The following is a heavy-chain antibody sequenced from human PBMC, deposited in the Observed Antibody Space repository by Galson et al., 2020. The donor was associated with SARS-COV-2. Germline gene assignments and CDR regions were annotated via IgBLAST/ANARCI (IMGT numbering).Heavy chain of an antibody. D-gene: IGHD6-19*01. CDR3: ARTAEGIAVAGTYFDY. J-gene: IGHJ4*02. V-gene: IGHV3-11*01. Sequence: GESLKISCAASGFTFSDYYMSWIRQAPGKGLEWVSYISSSGSTIYYADAVKGRFTISRDNAKNSLYLQMNSLRAEDTAVYYCARTAEGIAVAGTYFDYWGQGTLVTVSS. CDR1: GFTFSDYY. CDR2: ISSSGSTI.